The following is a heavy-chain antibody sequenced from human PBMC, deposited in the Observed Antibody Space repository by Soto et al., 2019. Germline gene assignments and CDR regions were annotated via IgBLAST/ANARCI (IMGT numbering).Heavy chain of an antibody. CDR1: GFTFDEYA. CDR2: ISYDSGAI. CDR3: AKDLGHGGRGAFDI. Sequence: GGSPRLSCAASGFTFDEYAMHWVRQAPGKGLEWVSGISYDSGAIGYADSVKGRFTISRDNTRNSLFLQLNSLRTDDTAFYYCAKDLGHGGRGAFDIWGQRTMVTVSS. V-gene: IGHV3-9*01. D-gene: IGHD7-27*01. J-gene: IGHJ3*02.